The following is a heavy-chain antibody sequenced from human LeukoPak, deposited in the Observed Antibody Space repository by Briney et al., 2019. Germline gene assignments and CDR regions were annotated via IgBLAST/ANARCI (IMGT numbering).Heavy chain of an antibody. J-gene: IGHJ4*02. CDR3: ARDTSGSIVVVITGRYYFDY. CDR1: GYTFTGYY. Sequence: ASVKVSCKASGYTFTGYYMHWVRQAPEQGLEWMGWINPNSGGTNYAQKFQGRVTMTRDTSISTAYMELSRLRSDDTAVYYCARDTSGSIVVVITGRYYFDYWGQGTLVTASS. V-gene: IGHV1-2*02. D-gene: IGHD3-22*01. CDR2: INPNSGGT.